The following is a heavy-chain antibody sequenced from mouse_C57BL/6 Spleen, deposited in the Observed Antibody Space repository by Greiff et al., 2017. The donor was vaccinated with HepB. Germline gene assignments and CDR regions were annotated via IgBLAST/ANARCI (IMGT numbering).Heavy chain of an antibody. CDR1: GFSFNTYA. CDR2: IRSKSNNYAT. Sequence: EVQLQESGGGLVQPKGSLKLSCAASGFSFNTYAMNWVRQAPGKGLEWVARIRSKSNNYATYYADSVKDRFTISRDDSESMLYLQMNNLKTEDTAMYYCVRQLSYFDYWGQGTTLTVSS. CDR3: VRQLSYFDY. J-gene: IGHJ2*01. V-gene: IGHV10-1*01.